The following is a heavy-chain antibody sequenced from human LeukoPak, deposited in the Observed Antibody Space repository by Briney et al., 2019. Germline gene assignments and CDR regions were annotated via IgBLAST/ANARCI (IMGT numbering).Heavy chain of an antibody. D-gene: IGHD2-2*02. J-gene: IGHJ5*02. V-gene: IGHV4-59*10. CDR1: GGSFSGYY. CDR3: ARGQYPVNWFDP. CDR2: IYTSGST. Sequence: SETLSLTCAVYGGSFSGYYWSWIRQPAGKGLEWIGRIYTSGSTNYNPSLKSRVTMSVDTSKNQFSLKLSSVTAADTAVYYCARGQYPVNWFDPWGQGTLVTVSS.